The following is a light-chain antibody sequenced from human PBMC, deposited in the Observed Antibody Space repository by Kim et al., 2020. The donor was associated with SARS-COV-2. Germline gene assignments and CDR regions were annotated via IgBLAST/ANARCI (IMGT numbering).Light chain of an antibody. CDR3: AAWDDSLNVPV. CDR2: END. V-gene: IGLV1-44*01. Sequence: GQRVTISCSGSNSNIETNTVSWYQHLPGTAPKLLIHENDQRPSGVPERFSGSRSGTSASLAITGLQSEDEADYYCAAWDDSLNVPVFGGGTQLTVL. J-gene: IGLJ3*02. CDR1: NSNIETNT.